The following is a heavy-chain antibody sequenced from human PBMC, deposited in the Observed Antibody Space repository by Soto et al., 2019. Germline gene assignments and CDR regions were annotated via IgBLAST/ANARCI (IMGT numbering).Heavy chain of an antibody. CDR2: ISGSGVSK. CDR1: GFTFSSYA. D-gene: IGHD2-15*01. Sequence: EVQLLESGGGLVQPGGSLRLSCAASGFTFSSYAMSWVRQAPGKGLEWVSAISGSGVSKYYADSVKGRFTISRDNSKLYLQMNSLGAEDTAVYYCAKDSVVVLIAANPAFDYWGQGTLVSVSS. J-gene: IGHJ4*02. CDR3: AKDSVVVLIAANPAFDY. V-gene: IGHV3-23*01.